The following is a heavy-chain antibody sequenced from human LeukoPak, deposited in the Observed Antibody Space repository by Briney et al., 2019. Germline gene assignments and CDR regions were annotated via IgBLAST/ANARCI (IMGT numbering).Heavy chain of an antibody. V-gene: IGHV3-30*03. CDR1: GFTFSSYS. Sequence: GGSLRLSCAASGFTFSSYSMHWVRQAPGKGLEWVAVISYDGSNKYYADSVKGRFTISRDNSKNTLYLQMNSLRAEDTAVYYCARETYSSGWYDWFDPWGQGTLVTVSS. CDR3: ARETYSSGWYDWFDP. D-gene: IGHD6-19*01. CDR2: ISYDGSNK. J-gene: IGHJ5*02.